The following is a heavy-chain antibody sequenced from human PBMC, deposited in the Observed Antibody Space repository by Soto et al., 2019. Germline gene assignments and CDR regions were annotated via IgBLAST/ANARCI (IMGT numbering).Heavy chain of an antibody. CDR1: GYSFTSYG. J-gene: IGHJ6*02. Sequence: ASVKVSCKAFGYSFTSYGISWVRQAPGQGLEWMGWISAYNGNTNYAQKVQGRVTMTTDTSTSTAYMEVRSLTSDDTAVYYCARSDSPSLYLTRIPDYYYGMDVWGQGTTVTGSS. CDR2: ISAYNGNT. D-gene: IGHD3-16*02. CDR3: ARSDSPSLYLTRIPDYYYGMDV. V-gene: IGHV1-18*01.